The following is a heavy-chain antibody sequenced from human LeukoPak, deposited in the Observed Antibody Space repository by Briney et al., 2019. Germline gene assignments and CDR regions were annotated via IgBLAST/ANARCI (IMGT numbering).Heavy chain of an antibody. V-gene: IGHV1-69*05. CDR2: IIPILGTA. Sequence: SVKVSCKASGGTFSSYAISLVRQAPGQGLEWMGGIIPILGTANYAQKFQGRVTITTDESTSTAYMELSSLRSEDTAVYYCARWVAAAHYGPYYYMDVWGKGTTVTVSS. J-gene: IGHJ6*03. CDR1: GGTFSSYA. CDR3: ARWVAAAHYGPYYYMDV. D-gene: IGHD6-13*01.